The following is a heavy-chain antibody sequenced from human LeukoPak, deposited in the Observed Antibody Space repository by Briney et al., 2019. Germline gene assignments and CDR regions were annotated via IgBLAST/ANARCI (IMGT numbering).Heavy chain of an antibody. D-gene: IGHD3-16*02. Sequence: GGSLRLSCAASGFTFSSYWMSWVRQAPGKGLEWVANIKQDGSEKYYVDSVKGRFTISRDNAKNSLYLQMNSLRAEDTAVYYCARDVVTSLNIVKYYYYGMDVWGQGTTVTVSS. V-gene: IGHV3-7*01. CDR2: IKQDGSEK. J-gene: IGHJ6*02. CDR3: ARDVVTSLNIVKYYYYGMDV. CDR1: GFTFSSYW.